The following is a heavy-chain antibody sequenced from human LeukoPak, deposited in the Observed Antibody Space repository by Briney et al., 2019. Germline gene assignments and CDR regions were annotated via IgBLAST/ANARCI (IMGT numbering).Heavy chain of an antibody. CDR3: ARSPYYYVSSGYYGYRVGYSDY. D-gene: IGHD3-22*01. CDR2: IYYSGST. Sequence: SETLSLTCTVSGGSISSYYWSWIRQPPGKGLEGMGYIYYSGSTNYNPPLKSRVTMSVATCKNQFSLKLSSVTPADTDVYSCARSPYYYVSSGYYGYRVGYSDYWGQGTLVTVSS. V-gene: IGHV4-59*01. J-gene: IGHJ4*02. CDR1: GGSISSYY.